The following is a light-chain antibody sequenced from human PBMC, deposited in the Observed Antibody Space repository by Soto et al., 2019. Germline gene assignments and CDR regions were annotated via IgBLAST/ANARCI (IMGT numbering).Light chain of an antibody. CDR1: ISDVGGYNY. CDR3: SSYTSSSTQV. CDR2: EVS. J-gene: IGLJ1*01. V-gene: IGLV2-14*01. Sequence: SALTQPSSVCGSPGQSITISCTGTISDVGGYNYVSWYQQHPGKAPKLMIYEVSNRPSGVSNRFSGSKSGNTASLTISGLQAEDEADYYCSSYTSSSTQVFGTGTKVTVL.